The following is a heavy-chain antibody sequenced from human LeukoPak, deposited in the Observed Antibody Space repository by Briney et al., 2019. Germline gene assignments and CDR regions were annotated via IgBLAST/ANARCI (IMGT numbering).Heavy chain of an antibody. CDR2: ISNTKTYI. V-gene: IGHV3-21*01. CDR3: VRDGAYYDSAPYNFDF. CDR1: GFTFSSYS. Sequence: GGSLRLSCAASGFTFSSYSFNWVRQAPGKGLEWISSISNTKTYINYADSVKGRFTISRDNAKNSLFLHMTSLRAEDTAVYYCVRDGAYYDSAPYNFDFWGQGTLDAVSS. J-gene: IGHJ4*02. D-gene: IGHD3-22*01.